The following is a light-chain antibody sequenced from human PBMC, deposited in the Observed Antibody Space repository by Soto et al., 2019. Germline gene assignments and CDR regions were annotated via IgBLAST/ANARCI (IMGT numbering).Light chain of an antibody. CDR1: QRISISY. V-gene: IGKV3-20*01. Sequence: EIVLTQTPDTLSLSPGERATLSRRASQRISISYLAWYQQQPGQAPRLLIYSTSTRATGIPDRFSGSGSGTFFTLTISKLEPGDFAFYYCQHYGCSSWTFGQGTKVDIK. CDR2: STS. J-gene: IGKJ1*01. CDR3: QHYGCSSWT.